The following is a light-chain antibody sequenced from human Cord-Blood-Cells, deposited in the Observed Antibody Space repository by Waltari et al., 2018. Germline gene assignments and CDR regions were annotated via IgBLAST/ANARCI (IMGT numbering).Light chain of an antibody. CDR3: QQYGSSPPYT. J-gene: IGKJ2*01. CDR2: GAS. Sequence: EIVLTPYPGTLSLSLGARATLSCRASQSVSSSYLAWYQQKPGQAPRLLIYGASSRATGIPDRFSGSGSGTDFTLTISRLEPEDFAVYYCQQYGSSPPYTFGQGTKLEIK. CDR1: QSVSSSY. V-gene: IGKV3-20*01.